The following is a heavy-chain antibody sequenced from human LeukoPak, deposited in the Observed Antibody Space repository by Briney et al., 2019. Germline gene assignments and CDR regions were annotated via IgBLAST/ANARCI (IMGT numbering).Heavy chain of an antibody. V-gene: IGHV4-30-2*01. CDR1: GGSISSGGYS. J-gene: IGHJ5*02. D-gene: IGHD5-18*01. Sequence: PSETLSLTCTVSGGSISSGGYSWSWIRQPPGKGLEWVGYYNPFLKSRVTISVDTSKNQFSLRLNSVTAADTAVYHCVRVGYGYGFDPWGQGTLVTVSS. CDR3: VRVGYGYGFDP.